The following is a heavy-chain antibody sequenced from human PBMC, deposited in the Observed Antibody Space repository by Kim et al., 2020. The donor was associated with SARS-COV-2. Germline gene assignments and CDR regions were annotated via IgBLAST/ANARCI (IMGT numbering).Heavy chain of an antibody. CDR3: VRGSNYYHNSGYFDQ. CDR2: IGGGGTDR. J-gene: IGHJ4*01. V-gene: IGHV3-23*01. D-gene: IGHD3-22*01. Sequence: GGSLRLSCAASGFTFTNYALNWVRLPPGKGLEWVSGIGGGGTDRYYADSVKGQFTISRDNSANTLFLQMNSLTVDDTAVYYCVRGSNYYHNSGYFDQWG. CDR1: GFTFTNYA.